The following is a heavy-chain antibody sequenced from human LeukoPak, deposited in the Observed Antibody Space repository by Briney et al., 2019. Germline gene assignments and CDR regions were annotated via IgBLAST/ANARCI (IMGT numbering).Heavy chain of an antibody. D-gene: IGHD6-19*01. Sequence: GGSLRLSCAASGFTFSSYATHWVRQAPGKGLEWVAVISYVGSNKYYADSVKGRFTISRDNSKNTLYLQMNSLRAEDTAVYYCARTRWAYSSGWYYFDYWGQGTLVTVSS. CDR3: ARTRWAYSSGWYYFDY. V-gene: IGHV3-30-3*01. J-gene: IGHJ4*02. CDR2: ISYVGSNK. CDR1: GFTFSSYA.